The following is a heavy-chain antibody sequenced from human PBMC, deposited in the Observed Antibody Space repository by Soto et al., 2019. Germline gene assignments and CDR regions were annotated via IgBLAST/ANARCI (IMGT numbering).Heavy chain of an antibody. CDR1: GGSISRVGYY. V-gene: IGHV4-30-2*01. D-gene: IGHD3-10*01. CDR2: IYHSGST. Sequence: SQTRPLTCAVSGGSISRVGYYWSWIRQPPGKGLEWIGYIYHSGSTYYNPSLKSRVTISVDRSKNQFSLKLSSVTAADTAVYYCASGDYYYGSGGPWFDPWGQGTLVTVSS. CDR3: ASGDYYYGSGGPWFDP. J-gene: IGHJ5*02.